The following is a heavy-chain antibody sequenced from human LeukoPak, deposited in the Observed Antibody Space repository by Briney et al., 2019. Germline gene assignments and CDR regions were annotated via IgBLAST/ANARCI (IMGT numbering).Heavy chain of an antibody. CDR1: GGSFSGYY. Sequence: SETLSLTCAVYGGSFSGYYWSWIRQPPGKGLEWIGEINHSGSTNYNPSLKSRVTISVDTSKNQFSLKLSSVTAADTAVYYCAREWFGYYYGMDVWGQGTTVTVSS. CDR2: INHSGST. V-gene: IGHV4-34*01. J-gene: IGHJ6*02. D-gene: IGHD3-10*01. CDR3: AREWFGYYYGMDV.